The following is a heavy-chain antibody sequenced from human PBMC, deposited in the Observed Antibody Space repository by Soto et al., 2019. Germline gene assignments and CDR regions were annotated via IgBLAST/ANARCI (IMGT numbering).Heavy chain of an antibody. CDR3: ARSELGSHLSPFDY. CDR1: GYSFTSYW. V-gene: IGHV5-51*01. Sequence: XESLKVSRKCSGYSFTSYWIGLVLQMPGKGLEWMGIIYPGDSDTRYSPSFQGQVTISADKSISTAYLQWSSLKASDTAMYYCARSELGSHLSPFDYWGQGTLVTVSS. J-gene: IGHJ4*02. CDR2: IYPGDSDT. D-gene: IGHD1-26*01.